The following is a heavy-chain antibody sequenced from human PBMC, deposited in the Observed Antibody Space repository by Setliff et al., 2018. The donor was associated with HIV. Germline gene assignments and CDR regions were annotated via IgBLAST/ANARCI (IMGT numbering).Heavy chain of an antibody. CDR2: INNDTTTT. CDR3: AKGVKWLDP. D-gene: IGHD3-16*01. V-gene: IGHV3-74*01. J-gene: IGHJ5*02. Sequence: GGSLRLSCAASGFTFNRYWMHWVRQAPGQGLVWVSGINNDTTTTTYADSVKGRFSISRDNAKNTLYLQMNGLRGEDTAVYYCAKGVKWLDPWGQGILVTVSS. CDR1: GFTFNRYW.